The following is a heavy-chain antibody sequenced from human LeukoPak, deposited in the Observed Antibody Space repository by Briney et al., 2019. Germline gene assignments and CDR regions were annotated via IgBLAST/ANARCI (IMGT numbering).Heavy chain of an antibody. CDR2: ISSSGTTI. V-gene: IGHV3-48*03. Sequence: GGSLRLSCAASGFTLSSYEMSWVRQAPGKGLEWVSYISSSGTTIYYADSVKGRFTISRDNTKNSLYLQMNGLRAEDTAVYYCARMLLLLSNWFDPWGQGTLVTVSS. CDR1: GFTLSSYE. J-gene: IGHJ5*02. D-gene: IGHD2/OR15-2a*01. CDR3: ARMLLLLSNWFDP.